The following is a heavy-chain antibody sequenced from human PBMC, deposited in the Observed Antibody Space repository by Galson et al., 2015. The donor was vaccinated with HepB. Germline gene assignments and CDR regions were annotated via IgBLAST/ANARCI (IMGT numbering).Heavy chain of an antibody. CDR2: INAGNGNT. J-gene: IGHJ6*03. Sequence: SVKVSCKASGYTFTRYAMHWVRQAPGQRLEWMGWINAGNGNTKYSEKFQGRVTITRDTSASTAYMEVSSLRCEDTAVYYCARDSGSSRYFYYYMDVWGKGTTVTVSS. D-gene: IGHD1-26*01. V-gene: IGHV1-3*01. CDR3: ARDSGSSRYFYYYMDV. CDR1: GYTFTRYA.